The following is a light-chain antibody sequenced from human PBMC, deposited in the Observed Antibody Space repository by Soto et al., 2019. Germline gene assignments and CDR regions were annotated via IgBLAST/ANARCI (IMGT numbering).Light chain of an antibody. CDR3: CSYAGSILYV. V-gene: IGLV2-23*02. J-gene: IGLJ1*01. Sequence: QSVLTQAASVSGSPGQSSSISCTGTSSDVGSYNLVSWYQQHPGKAPKLMIYEVSKRPSGVSNRFSGSKSGNTASLTISGLQAEDEADYYCCSYAGSILYVFGTGTKVTVL. CDR1: SSDVGSYNL. CDR2: EVS.